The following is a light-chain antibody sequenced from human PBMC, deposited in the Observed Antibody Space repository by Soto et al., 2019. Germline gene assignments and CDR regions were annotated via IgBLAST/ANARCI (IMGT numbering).Light chain of an antibody. J-gene: IGLJ1*01. CDR3: TSFTSASTYV. Sequence: QSVLTQPAAVSGSPGQSITISCTGTSSDVGGYKYVSWYQQHPGKAPNLMIYEVSNRPSGVSNRFSGSKSGNTASLTISGLQAEDEADYYCTSFTSASTYVFGSGTKVTVL. CDR2: EVS. V-gene: IGLV2-14*01. CDR1: SSDVGGYKY.